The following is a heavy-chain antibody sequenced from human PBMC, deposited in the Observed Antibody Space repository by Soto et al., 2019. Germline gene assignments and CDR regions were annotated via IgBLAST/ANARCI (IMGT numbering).Heavy chain of an antibody. CDR2: IHYSGST. CDR3: ARPMRAVAAPLDY. D-gene: IGHD3-22*01. J-gene: IGHJ4*02. Sequence: SETLSLTCTVSGGSIRDTIYYWGWIRQPPGKGLEWIGSIHYSGSTHYNPSLKSRVTISVDPSKSQFSLNLTSVTPADTPVYYCARPMRAVAAPLDYWGQGTVVTVSS. CDR1: GGSIRDTIYY. V-gene: IGHV4-39*01.